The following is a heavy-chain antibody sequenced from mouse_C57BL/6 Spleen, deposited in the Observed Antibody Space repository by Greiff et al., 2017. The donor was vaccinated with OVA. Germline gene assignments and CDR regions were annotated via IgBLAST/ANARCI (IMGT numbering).Heavy chain of an antibody. Sequence: EVKLEESGPGLVKPSQSLSLTCSVTGYSITSGYYWNWIRQFPGNKLEWMGYISYDGSNNYNPSLKNRISITRDTSKHQFFLKLNSVTTEDTATYYCARGGPFDYWGQGTTLTVSS. J-gene: IGHJ2*01. CDR3: ARGGPFDY. CDR1: GYSITSGYY. V-gene: IGHV3-6*01. CDR2: ISYDGSN.